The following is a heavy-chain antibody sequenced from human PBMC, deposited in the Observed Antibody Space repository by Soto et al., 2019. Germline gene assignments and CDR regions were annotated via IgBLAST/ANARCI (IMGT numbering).Heavy chain of an antibody. J-gene: IGHJ4*02. D-gene: IGHD6-19*01. CDR2: ISSSSSYI. CDR3: AREVAVADPGTFDY. CDR1: GFTFSSYS. Sequence: GGSLRLSCAASGFTFSSYSMNWVRQAPGKGLEWVSSISSSSSYIYYADSVKGRFTISRDNAKNSLYLQMNSLRAEDTAVYYCAREVAVADPGTFDYWGQGTLVTVSS. V-gene: IGHV3-21*01.